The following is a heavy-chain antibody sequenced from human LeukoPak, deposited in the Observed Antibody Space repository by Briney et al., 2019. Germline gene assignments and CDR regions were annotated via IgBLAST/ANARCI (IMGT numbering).Heavy chain of an antibody. CDR1: GFTVSSNY. J-gene: IGHJ2*01. CDR2: ISDSGANT. CDR3: AKATKYISGWYDWYFDL. Sequence: GGSLRLSCAASGFTVSSNYMSWVRQAPGKGLEWVSGISDSGANTYYADSVKGRFTISRDNSNNTLLLQMNSLRVEDTAVYYCAKATKYISGWYDWYFDLWGRGTLVTVSS. D-gene: IGHD6-19*01. V-gene: IGHV3-23*01.